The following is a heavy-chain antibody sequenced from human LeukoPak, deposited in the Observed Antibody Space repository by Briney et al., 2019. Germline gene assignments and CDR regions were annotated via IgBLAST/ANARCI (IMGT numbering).Heavy chain of an antibody. CDR3: AKVHAGVDTAMV. CDR1: GFTFSSYG. V-gene: IGHV3-30*18. D-gene: IGHD5-18*01. J-gene: IGHJ4*02. Sequence: PGRSLRLSCAASGFTFSSYGMHWVRQAPGKGLEWVAVISYDGSNKYYADSVKGRFTISRDNSKNTLYLQMNSLRAEDTAVYYCAKVHAGVDTAMVWGQGTLVTVSS. CDR2: ISYDGSNK.